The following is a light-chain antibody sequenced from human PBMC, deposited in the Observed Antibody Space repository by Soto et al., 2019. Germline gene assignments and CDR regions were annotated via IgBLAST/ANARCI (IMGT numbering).Light chain of an antibody. CDR1: SSDIGDYNY. J-gene: IGLJ1*01. Sequence: QSALTQPASMSGSPGQSITISCTGTSSDIGDYNYVSWYQQHPGKAPKLMIYDVSNRPSGVSNRFSGSESGNTASLTISGLQADDEANYYCSSYRSSSTSYVFGTGTKLTVL. V-gene: IGLV2-14*01. CDR2: DVS. CDR3: SSYRSSSTSYV.